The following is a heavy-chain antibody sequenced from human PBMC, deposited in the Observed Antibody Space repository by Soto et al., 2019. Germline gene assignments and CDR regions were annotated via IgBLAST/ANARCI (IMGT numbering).Heavy chain of an antibody. V-gene: IGHV2-5*01. CDR2: IYWNDEM. Sequence: SGPTLVNPTQTFTLTCTFSGFSLNSSGVGVGWIRQPPGKALEWLALIYWNDEMHYSPSLKSRLTITEDASKHQVVLTVTNMDPVDTATYYCAHRRFAKYSSLPADFDFWGQGILVTVSS. CDR1: GFSLNSSGVG. J-gene: IGHJ4*02. CDR3: AHRRFAKYSSLPADFDF. D-gene: IGHD6-6*01.